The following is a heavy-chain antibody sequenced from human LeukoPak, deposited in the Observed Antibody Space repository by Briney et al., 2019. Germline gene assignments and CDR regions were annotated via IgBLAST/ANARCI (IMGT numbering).Heavy chain of an antibody. D-gene: IGHD3-22*01. CDR3: TRRYNYDSSGYYYVRDAFDI. CDR1: GFTFDEYG. J-gene: IGHJ3*02. CDR2: IRSKAYGGTT. Sequence: GGSLRLSCAASGFTFDEYGMSWVRQAPGKGLEWVGFIRSKAYGGTTKNAASVKGRFTISRDDSRSIAYLQMNSLKTEDTAVYYCTRRYNYDSSGYYYVRDAFDIWGQGTMVTVSS. V-gene: IGHV3-49*04.